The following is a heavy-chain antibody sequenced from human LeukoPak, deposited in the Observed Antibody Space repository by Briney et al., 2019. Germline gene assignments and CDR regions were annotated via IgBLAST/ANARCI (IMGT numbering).Heavy chain of an antibody. V-gene: IGHV1-46*01. CDR3: SLYISTLL. Sequence: GASVTVSFMASGYTFTTYYIHWVRQAPGQGLEWMGLINPTGGSTTYAQKLQGRVNITRDTSTRTVFMEMNSLRSADTAVYYCSLYISTLLWGRGTVVSVSS. D-gene: IGHD6-19*01. CDR2: INPTGGST. J-gene: IGHJ4*02. CDR1: GYTFTTYY.